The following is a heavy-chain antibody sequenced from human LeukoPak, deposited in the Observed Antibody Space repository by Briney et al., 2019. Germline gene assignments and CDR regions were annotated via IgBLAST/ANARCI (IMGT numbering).Heavy chain of an antibody. V-gene: IGHV3-33*01. D-gene: IGHD6-19*01. CDR1: GFTFSNYG. CDR2: IWYDGSNK. CDR3: VRVAVAGNLNNWFAP. Sequence: GGSLRLSCAASGFTFSNYGMHWVRQAPGKGLEWVAVIWYDGSNKYYADSVKGRFTISRDNSESTLYLQMNSLRAEDTAVFYCVRVAVAGNLNNWFAPWGQGTPVTVPS. J-gene: IGHJ5*02.